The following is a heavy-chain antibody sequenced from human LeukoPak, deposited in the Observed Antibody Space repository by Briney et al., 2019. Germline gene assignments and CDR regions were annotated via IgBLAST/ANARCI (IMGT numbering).Heavy chain of an antibody. J-gene: IGHJ4*02. D-gene: IGHD5-24*01. CDR2: IWYDGSNK. V-gene: IGHV3-33*03. Sequence: PGGSLRLSCAASGFTFSSYGMHWVRQAPGKGLEWVAVIWYDGSNKYYADSVKGRFTISRDSAKNSVYLQMNYLRAEDSAVYYCVPARWLQLPSYWGQGTLVTVSS. CDR1: GFTFSSYG. CDR3: VPARWLQLPSY.